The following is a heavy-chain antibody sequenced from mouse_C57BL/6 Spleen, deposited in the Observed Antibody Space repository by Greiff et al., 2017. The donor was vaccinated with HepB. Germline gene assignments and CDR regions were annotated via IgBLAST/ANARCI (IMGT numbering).Heavy chain of an antibody. CDR1: GYTFTSYW. CDR3: ARGLPWFAY. CDR2: IHPNSGST. J-gene: IGHJ3*01. V-gene: IGHV1-64*01. Sequence: QVHVKQPGAELVKPGASVKLSCKASGYTFTSYWMHWVKQRPGQGLEWIGMIHPNSGSTNYNEKFKSKATLTVDKSSSTAYMQLSSLTSEDSAVYYCARGLPWFAYWGQGTLVTVSA. D-gene: IGHD2-2*01.